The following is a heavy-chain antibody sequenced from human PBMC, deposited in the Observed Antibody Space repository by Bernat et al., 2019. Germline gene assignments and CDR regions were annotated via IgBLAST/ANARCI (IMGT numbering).Heavy chain of an antibody. D-gene: IGHD6-13*01. V-gene: IGHV4-39*01. J-gene: IGHJ4*02. Sequence: QLQLQESGPGLVKPSETLSLTCTVSGGSISSSSYYWGWIRQPPGKGLEWIGSINYSGSTYYNPSLKSRVTISVDTSKNQFSLKLSSVTAADTAVYYCARIAAAGPFDYWGQGTLVTVSS. CDR3: ARIAAAGPFDY. CDR2: INYSGST. CDR1: GGSISSSSYY.